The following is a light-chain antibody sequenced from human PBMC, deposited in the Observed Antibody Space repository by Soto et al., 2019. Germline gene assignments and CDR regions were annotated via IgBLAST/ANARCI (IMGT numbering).Light chain of an antibody. V-gene: IGLV2-8*01. Sequence: SVLTQPPSASGSPGQSVTISCTGTSSDVGGYNYVSWYQQYPGKAPKLMIFEVSKRPSGVPDRFSGSKSGNTASLTVSGLQTEDEADYYCSSYAGGNEVFGTGTKVTDL. J-gene: IGLJ1*01. CDR1: SSDVGGYNY. CDR2: EVS. CDR3: SSYAGGNEV.